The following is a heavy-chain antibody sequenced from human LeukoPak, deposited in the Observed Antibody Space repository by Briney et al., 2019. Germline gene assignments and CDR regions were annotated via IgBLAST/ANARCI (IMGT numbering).Heavy chain of an antibody. D-gene: IGHD2-15*01. J-gene: IGHJ6*03. V-gene: IGHV4-39*02. Sequence: SETLSLTCTVSGGSISSSSYYWGWIRQPPGKGLEWIGSTYYSGSTYYNPSLKSRVTISVDTSKNQFSLKLSSVTAADTAVYYCAREGRKSRGVDIVRKKETGYYYYMDVWGKGTTVTVSS. CDR2: TYYSGST. CDR3: AREGRKSRGVDIVRKKETGYYYYMDV. CDR1: GGSISSSSYY.